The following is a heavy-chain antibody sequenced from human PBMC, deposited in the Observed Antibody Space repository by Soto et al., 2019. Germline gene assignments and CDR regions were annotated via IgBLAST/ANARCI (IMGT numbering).Heavy chain of an antibody. D-gene: IGHD6-6*01. CDR2: INHSGST. CDR1: GGSFSGYY. Sequence: QVQLQQWGAGLLKPSETLSLTCAVYGGSFSGYYWSWIRQPPGKGLEWIGEINHSGSTNYNPYLKSRVTISVDTSKNQFSLKLSSVTAADTAVYYCARGISIAARPIDYWGQGTLVTVSS. V-gene: IGHV4-34*01. J-gene: IGHJ4*02. CDR3: ARGISIAARPIDY.